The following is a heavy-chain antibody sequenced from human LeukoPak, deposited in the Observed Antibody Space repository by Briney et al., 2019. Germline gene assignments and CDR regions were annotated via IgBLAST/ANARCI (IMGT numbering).Heavy chain of an antibody. CDR3: ARVLGYSSGWPLDY. CDR1: GFTFSSYW. Sequence: PGGSLRLSCAASGFTFSSYWMHWVRQAPGKGLVGVSRINSDGSSTSYADSVKGRFTISRDNAKNTLYLQMNSLRAEDTAVYYCARVLGYSSGWPLDYWGQGTLVTVSS. CDR2: INSDGSST. D-gene: IGHD6-19*01. J-gene: IGHJ4*02. V-gene: IGHV3-74*01.